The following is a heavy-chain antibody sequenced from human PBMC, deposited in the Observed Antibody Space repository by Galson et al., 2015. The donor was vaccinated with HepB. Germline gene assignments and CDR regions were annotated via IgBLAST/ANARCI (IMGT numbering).Heavy chain of an antibody. J-gene: IGHJ6*03. CDR3: ARGHQRLYNYYMDV. CDR2: IHPSDSDT. Sequence: QSGAEVKQPGESLKISCRVSGYNFSNYWIAWVRQMPGKGLEWMGVIHPSDSDTRYSPSFQGQVTMSADKSITTAYLQWRSLRASDSAIYYCARGHQRLYNYYMDVWGKGTTVIVSS. CDR1: GYNFSNYW. V-gene: IGHV5-51*03.